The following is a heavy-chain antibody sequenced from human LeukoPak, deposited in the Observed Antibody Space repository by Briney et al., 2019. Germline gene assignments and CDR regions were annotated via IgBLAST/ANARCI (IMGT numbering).Heavy chain of an antibody. V-gene: IGHV4-59*01. CDR3: ARQLGYCSGGSCYDDAFDI. CDR1: GGSISSYY. Sequence: SETLSLTCNVSGGSISSYYWSWIRQPPGKGLEWIGNIYYSGSTNYNPSLKSRVTISVDTSKNQFSLKLSSVIAADTAVYYCARQLGYCSGGSCYDDAFDIWGQGTMVTVSS. CDR2: IYYSGST. D-gene: IGHD2-15*01. J-gene: IGHJ3*02.